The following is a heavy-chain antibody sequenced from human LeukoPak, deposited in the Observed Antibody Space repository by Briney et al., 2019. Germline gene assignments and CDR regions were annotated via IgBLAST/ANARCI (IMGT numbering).Heavy chain of an antibody. CDR3: VFRGFGSSGPYYFDY. V-gene: IGHV1-8*01. CDR2: MNPNSGNT. J-gene: IGHJ4*02. D-gene: IGHD3-22*01. CDR1: GYTFTSYD. Sequence: GASVKVSCKASGYTFTSYDINWVRQATGQGLEWMGWMNPNSGNTGYAQKFQGRVTMTRNTSISAAYMELSSLRSEDTAVYYCVFRGFGSSGPYYFDYWGQGTLVTVSS.